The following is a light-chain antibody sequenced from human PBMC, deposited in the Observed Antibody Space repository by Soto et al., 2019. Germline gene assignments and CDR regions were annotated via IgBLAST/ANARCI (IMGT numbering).Light chain of an antibody. CDR3: SSYTGSSTYVL. J-gene: IGLJ2*01. Sequence: QSALTQPASVSGSPGQSITISCTGTSSDVGGYNYVSWYQQHPGKAPKLMIYDVSNRPSGVFNRFSGSKSGNTASLTISGLQAEDETDYYCSSYTGSSTYVLFGGGTKLTVL. V-gene: IGLV2-14*01. CDR2: DVS. CDR1: SSDVGGYNY.